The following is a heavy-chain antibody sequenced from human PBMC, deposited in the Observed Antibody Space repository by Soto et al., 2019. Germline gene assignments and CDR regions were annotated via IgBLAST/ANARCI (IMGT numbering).Heavy chain of an antibody. D-gene: IGHD2-8*02. J-gene: IGHJ4*02. CDR1: GFTFSSHS. CDR2: ITGNGGST. CDR3: ARTSRNYWYLDY. V-gene: IGHV3-64*02. Sequence: GSLRLSCVASGFTFSSHSMNWVRQAPGKGLEYVAAITGNGGSTYYVDSVKGRFTISRDNSKNTLYLQMGSLRTEDMAAYYCARTSRNYWYLDYWGQGIPVTVSS.